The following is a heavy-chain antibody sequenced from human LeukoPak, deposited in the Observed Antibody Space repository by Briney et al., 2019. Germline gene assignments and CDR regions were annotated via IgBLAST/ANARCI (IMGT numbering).Heavy chain of an antibody. J-gene: IGHJ6*03. V-gene: IGHV4-61*02. CDR3: ARDRAYDYYYYMDV. Sequence: PSETLSLTCTVSGGSISSSSYYWSGIRQPAGKGLEWIGRIYTSGSTNYNPSLKSRVTISVDTSKNQFSLKLSSVTAADTAVYYCARDRAYDYYYYMDVWGKGTTVTISS. CDR2: IYTSGST. CDR1: GGSISSSSYY. D-gene: IGHD2-8*01.